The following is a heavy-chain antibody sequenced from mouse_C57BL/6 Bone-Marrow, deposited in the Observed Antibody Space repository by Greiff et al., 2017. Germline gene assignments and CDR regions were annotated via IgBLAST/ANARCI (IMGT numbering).Heavy chain of an antibody. CDR1: GYTFTDYY. Sequence: QVQLQQSGAELVKPGASVKISCKASGYTFTDYYINWVQQRPGQGLEWIGKIGPGSGSTYYNEKFKGKATLTADKSYSTTYMQLSSLTSEVSAVYFCASYSNYGFYAMGYWGQGTSVTVSS. CDR2: IGPGSGST. D-gene: IGHD2-5*01. CDR3: ASYSNYGFYAMGY. V-gene: IGHV1-77*01. J-gene: IGHJ4*01.